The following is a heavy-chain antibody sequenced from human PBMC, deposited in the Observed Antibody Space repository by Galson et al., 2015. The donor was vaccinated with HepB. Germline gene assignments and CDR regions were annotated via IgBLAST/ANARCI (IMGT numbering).Heavy chain of an antibody. CDR2: ISGSGGST. J-gene: IGHJ6*03. CDR3: AKGEALGRVVPAATLYPPYYYYMDV. D-gene: IGHD2-2*01. V-gene: IGHV3-23*01. Sequence: SLRLSCAASGFTFSSYAMSWVRQAPGKGLEWVSAISGSGGSTYYADSVKGRFTISRGNSKNTLYLQMNSLRAEDTAVYYRAKGEALGRVVPAATLYPPYYYYMDVWGKGTTVTVSS. CDR1: GFTFSSYA.